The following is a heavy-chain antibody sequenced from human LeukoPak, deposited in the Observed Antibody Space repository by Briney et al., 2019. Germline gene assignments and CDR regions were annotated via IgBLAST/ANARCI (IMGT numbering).Heavy chain of an antibody. CDR1: GFTFSSYC. D-gene: IGHD1-26*01. J-gene: IGHJ6*02. CDR3: ARVRSGNYYYGMDV. V-gene: IGHV3-33*01. Sequence: GGSLRLSCAASGFTFSSYCMHWVRQAPGKGLGWVAVIWYDGSNKYYADSVKGRFTISRDNSKNKLYLQMNSLRAEDTAVYYCARVRSGNYYYGMDVWGQGTTVTVSS. CDR2: IWYDGSNK.